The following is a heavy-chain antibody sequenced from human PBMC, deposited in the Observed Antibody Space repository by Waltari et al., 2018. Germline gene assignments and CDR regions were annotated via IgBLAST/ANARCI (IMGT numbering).Heavy chain of an antibody. CDR2: INPNSGGT. J-gene: IGHJ4*02. Sequence: QVQLVQSGAEVKKPGASVKVSCKASGYTFTGYYMHWVRQAPGQGLEWMGWINPNSGGTNYAQKFQGRVTMTRDTSISTAYMELSRLRSDDTAVYYCARDPCSSTSCYSYFDYWGQGTLVTVSS. V-gene: IGHV1-2*02. CDR1: GYTFTGYY. D-gene: IGHD2-2*02. CDR3: ARDPCSSTSCYSYFDY.